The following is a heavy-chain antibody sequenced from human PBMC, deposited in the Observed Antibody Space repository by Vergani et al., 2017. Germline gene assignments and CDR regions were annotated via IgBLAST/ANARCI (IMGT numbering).Heavy chain of an antibody. J-gene: IGHJ4*02. CDR1: GYSFTSYW. D-gene: IGHD3-22*01. V-gene: IGHV5-51*01. CDR2: IYPGDSDT. Sequence: EVQLVESGAEVKKPGESLKISCKGSGYSFTSYWIGWVRQMPGKGLEWMGIIYPGDSDTRYSPSFQGQVTISADKSISTAYLQWSSLKASDTAMYYCARSQGYYDSSGLSFDYWGQGTLVTVSS. CDR3: ARSQGYYDSSGLSFDY.